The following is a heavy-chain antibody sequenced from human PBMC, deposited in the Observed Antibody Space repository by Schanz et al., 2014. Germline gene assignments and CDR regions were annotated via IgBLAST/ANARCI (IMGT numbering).Heavy chain of an antibody. CDR1: GYTFTSYG. CDR3: ARGRTFDY. J-gene: IGHJ4*02. CDR2: MNPDSGNT. V-gene: IGHV1-8*02. Sequence: QVQLVQSGAEVKKPGASVKVSCKASGYTFTSYGISWVRQAPGQGLEWMGWMNPDSGNTGYAQKFRGRVTMTRNTSMSTAYIELHILTSEDTAVYYCARGRTFDYWGQGTLVTVSS.